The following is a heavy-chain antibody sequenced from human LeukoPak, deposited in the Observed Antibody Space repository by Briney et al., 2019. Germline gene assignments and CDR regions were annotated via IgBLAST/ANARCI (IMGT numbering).Heavy chain of an antibody. D-gene: IGHD3-3*01. J-gene: IGHJ6*03. Sequence: SETLSLTCTVSGGSISSYYWSWIRQPPGKGLEWIGYIYYSGSTNYNPSLKSRVTISVDTSKNQFSLKLSSVTAADTAVYYCAREGWIFGVVFGYMDVWGKGTTVTVSS. CDR3: AREGWIFGVVFGYMDV. CDR2: IYYSGST. CDR1: GGSISSYY. V-gene: IGHV4-59*12.